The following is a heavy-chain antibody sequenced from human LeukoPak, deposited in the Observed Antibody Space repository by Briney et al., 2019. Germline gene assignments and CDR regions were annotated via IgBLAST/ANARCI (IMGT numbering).Heavy chain of an antibody. CDR2: IHYSEGT. CDR3: ARQYYYYCIDS. V-gene: IGHV4-59*08. CDR1: GASISSYY. D-gene: IGHD3-22*01. Sequence: SETLSLTCTVSGASISSYYWSWIRQPPGKGVEWIGYIHYSEGTRYNPSLKSRVTISVDTSKNQFSLNLSSVTAADTAVYYCARQYYYYCIDSWGQGTLVTVSS. J-gene: IGHJ4*02.